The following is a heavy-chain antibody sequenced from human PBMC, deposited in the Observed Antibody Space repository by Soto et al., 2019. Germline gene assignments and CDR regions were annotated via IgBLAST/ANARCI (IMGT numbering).Heavy chain of an antibody. J-gene: IGHJ3*02. Sequence: QVQLVESGGGVVQPGRSLRLSCAASAFTFSSYAMHWVRQAPGKGLEWVAVISYDGSNKYYADSVKGRFTISRDNSKNTLYLQMNSLRAEDTAVYYCARDKGGAFDIWGQGTMVTVSS. CDR2: ISYDGSNK. V-gene: IGHV3-30-3*01. CDR3: ARDKGGAFDI. D-gene: IGHD3-16*01. CDR1: AFTFSSYA.